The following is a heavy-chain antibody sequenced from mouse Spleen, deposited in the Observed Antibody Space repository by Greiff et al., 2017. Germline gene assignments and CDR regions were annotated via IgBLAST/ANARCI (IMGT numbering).Heavy chain of an antibody. Sequence: VQLQQPGAELVKPGASVKISCKASGYTFTDYYINWVKQKPGQGLEWIGWIYPGSGNTKYNEKFKGKATLTVDTSSSTAYMQLSSLTSEDTAVYFCARECDYDAFDYWGQGTTLTVSS. J-gene: IGHJ2*01. CDR3: ARECDYDAFDY. V-gene: IGHV1-84*02. CDR1: GYTFTDYY. D-gene: IGHD2-4*01. CDR2: IYPGSGNT.